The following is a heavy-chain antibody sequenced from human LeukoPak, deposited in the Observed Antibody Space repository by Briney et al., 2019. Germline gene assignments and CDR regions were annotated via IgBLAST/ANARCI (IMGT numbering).Heavy chain of an antibody. J-gene: IGHJ4*02. V-gene: IGHV1-2*02. CDR1: GSTXTGYY. Sequence: GSVKVSCKASGSTXTGYYMHLVRQAPGQGLEWMGWINPNSGGTNYAQKFQGRVTMTRDTSISTAYMELSRLRSDDTAVYYCARGAVVVVPAAMPEPWGQGTLVTVSS. CDR3: ARGAVVVVPAAMPEP. CDR2: INPNSGGT. D-gene: IGHD2-2*01.